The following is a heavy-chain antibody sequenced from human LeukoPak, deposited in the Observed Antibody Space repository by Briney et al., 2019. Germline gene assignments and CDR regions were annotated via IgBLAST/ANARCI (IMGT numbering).Heavy chain of an antibody. CDR2: INPNSGGT. Sequence: ASVKVSCKASGYTFTGYYMHWVRQAPGQGLEWTGWINPNSGGTNYAQKFQGRVTMTRDTSISTAYMELSRLRSDDTAVYYCARAGIAAAGTPVIDYWGQGTLVTVSS. CDR3: ARAGIAAAGTPVIDY. D-gene: IGHD6-13*01. J-gene: IGHJ4*02. V-gene: IGHV1-2*02. CDR1: GYTFTGYY.